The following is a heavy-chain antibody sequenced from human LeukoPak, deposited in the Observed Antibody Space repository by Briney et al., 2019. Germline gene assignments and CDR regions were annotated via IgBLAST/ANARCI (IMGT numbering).Heavy chain of an antibody. D-gene: IGHD6-19*01. CDR1: GGSFSGYY. V-gene: IGHV4-34*01. CDR2: INHSGST. CDR3: ARRPNSSGWRFDY. Sequence: ETLSLTCAVYGGSFSGYYWSWIRQPPGKGLEWIGEINHSGSTNYNPSLKSRVTISVDTSKNQFSLKLSSVTAADTAVYYCARRPNSSGWRFDYWGQGTLVTVSS. J-gene: IGHJ4*02.